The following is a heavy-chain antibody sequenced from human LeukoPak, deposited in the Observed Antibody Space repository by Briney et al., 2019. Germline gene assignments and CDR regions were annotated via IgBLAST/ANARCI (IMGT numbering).Heavy chain of an antibody. Sequence: SETLSLTCTVSGGSISSGGYYWSWIRQHPGKGLEWIGYIYYSGSTYYNPSLKSRVTISVDTSKNQFSLKLSSVTAADTAVYYCATWPMPGFWSGYPHPYYYYGMDVWGQGTTVTVSS. CDR1: GGSISSGGYY. CDR3: ATWPMPGFWSGYPHPYYYYGMDV. J-gene: IGHJ6*02. V-gene: IGHV4-31*03. CDR2: IYYSGST. D-gene: IGHD3-3*01.